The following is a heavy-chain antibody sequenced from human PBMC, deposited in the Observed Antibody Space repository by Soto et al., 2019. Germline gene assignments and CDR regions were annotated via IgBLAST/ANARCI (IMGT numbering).Heavy chain of an antibody. Sequence: EVQLLESGGGLVQPGGSLRLSCAASGFTFSSYAMSWVRQAPGKGLEWVSAISGSGGSTYYADSVKGRFTISRDNSKNTLYLQMNSLRAEDTAVYYCAKFDESSGYYYVGTFDYWGQGTLVTFSS. CDR1: GFTFSSYA. D-gene: IGHD3-22*01. J-gene: IGHJ4*02. CDR2: ISGSGGST. V-gene: IGHV3-23*01. CDR3: AKFDESSGYYYVGTFDY.